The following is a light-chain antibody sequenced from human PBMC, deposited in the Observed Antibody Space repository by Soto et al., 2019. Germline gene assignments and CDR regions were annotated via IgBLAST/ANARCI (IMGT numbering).Light chain of an antibody. V-gene: IGLV2-14*04. J-gene: IGLJ1*01. Sequence: ITISYNETSSDVGGYNYVSWYQQHPGKAPKLMIYDVSNRPSGVSNRFSGSKSGNTASLTISGLQAEDEADYYCSSYTSSSTPGVFGTGTKVTVL. CDR2: DVS. CDR3: SSYTSSSTPGV. CDR1: SSDVGGYNY.